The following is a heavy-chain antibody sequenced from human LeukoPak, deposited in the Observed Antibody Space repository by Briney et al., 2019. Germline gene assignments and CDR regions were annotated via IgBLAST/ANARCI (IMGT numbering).Heavy chain of an antibody. D-gene: IGHD3-10*01. J-gene: IGHJ6*02. CDR2: ISGSGGST. V-gene: IGHV3-23*01. CDR3: VRGDLCREGTMCYYYGMDV. Sequence: GGSLRLSCAASGFTFSSYAMSWVRQAPGKGLEWVLAISGSGGSTYYADSVKGRFTISRDNAKNSLYLQMNSLRAEDTAVYFCVRGDLCREGTMCYYYGMDVWGQGTTVAVSS. CDR1: GFTFSSYA.